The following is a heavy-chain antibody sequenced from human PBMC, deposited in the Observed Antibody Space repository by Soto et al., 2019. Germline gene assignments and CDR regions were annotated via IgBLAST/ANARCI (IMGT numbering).Heavy chain of an antibody. CDR3: SGYYSYAFDI. V-gene: IGHV1-3*01. J-gene: IGHJ3*02. D-gene: IGHD3-22*01. CDR2: INAGNGNT. CDR1: GYTFISYT. Sequence: ASVKVSCKTSGYTFISYTMHWVRQAPGQRLEWMGWINAGNGNTKYSQKFQGRVTITRDTSASTAYMELSSLRSEDTAVYYCSGYYSYAFDIWGQGTMVTVSS.